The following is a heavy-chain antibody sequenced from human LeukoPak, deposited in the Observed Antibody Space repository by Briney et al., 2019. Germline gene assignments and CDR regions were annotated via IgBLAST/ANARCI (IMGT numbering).Heavy chain of an antibody. Sequence: PGGSLRLSCAASGFTFSSYEMNWVRQAPGKGLEWVSYISSSGNTIYYADSVKGRFTTSRDNAKNSLYLQMNSLSAEDTAVYYCARKNYDNSGYFHHWGQGTLVTVSS. D-gene: IGHD3-22*01. CDR2: ISSSGNTI. V-gene: IGHV3-48*03. CDR3: ARKNYDNSGYFHH. CDR1: GFTFSSYE. J-gene: IGHJ1*01.